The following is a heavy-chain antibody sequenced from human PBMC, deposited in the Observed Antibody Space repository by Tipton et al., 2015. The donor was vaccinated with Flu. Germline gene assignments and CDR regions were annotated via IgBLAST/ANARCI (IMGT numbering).Heavy chain of an antibody. CDR2: ISNSGSS. D-gene: IGHD5-12*01. J-gene: IGHJ3*01. V-gene: IGHV4-59*12. CDR3: ARDLRGYRGYTGGDAFDV. Sequence: TLSLTCSVSGDSISSFYWSWIRQPPGKGLEWIAYISNSGSSNYNPSLKSRITVSVDTSKNQFSLKLSSVTAADTAVYYCARDLRGYRGYTGGDAFDVWGQGTMVTVSS. CDR1: GDSISSFY.